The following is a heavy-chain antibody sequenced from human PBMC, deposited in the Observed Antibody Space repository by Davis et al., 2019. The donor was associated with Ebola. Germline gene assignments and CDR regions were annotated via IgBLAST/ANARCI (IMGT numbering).Heavy chain of an antibody. D-gene: IGHD2-2*01. J-gene: IGHJ6*02. CDR3: ARTGCSSTSCPYGMDV. CDR1: GFTFSSYA. CDR2: ISYDGSNK. V-gene: IGHV3-30-3*01. Sequence: PGGSLRLSCAASGFTFSSYAMHWVRQAPGKGLEWVAVISYDGSNKYYADSVKGRFTISRDNSKNTLYLQMNSLRAEDTAVYYCARTGCSSTSCPYGMDVWGQGTTVTVSS.